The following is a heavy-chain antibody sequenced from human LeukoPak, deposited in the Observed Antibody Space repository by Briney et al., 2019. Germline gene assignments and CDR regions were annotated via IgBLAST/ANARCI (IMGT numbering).Heavy chain of an antibody. Sequence: PGGSLRLSCAASGFTVSSNYMSWVRQAPGKGLEWVSVIYSGVGTFYAGSVKGRFTISRDNSKNTLYLQMNSLRAEDTAVYYCAKDSSGPAYWGQGTLVTVSS. V-gene: IGHV3-53*01. D-gene: IGHD6-19*01. J-gene: IGHJ4*02. CDR1: GFTVSSNY. CDR3: AKDSSGPAY. CDR2: IYSGVGT.